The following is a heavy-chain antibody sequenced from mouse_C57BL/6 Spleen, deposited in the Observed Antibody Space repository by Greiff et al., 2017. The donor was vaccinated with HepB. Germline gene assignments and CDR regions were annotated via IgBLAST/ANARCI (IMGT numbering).Heavy chain of an antibody. J-gene: IGHJ4*01. Sequence: QVQLQESGAELVRPGASVTLSCKASGYTFTDYEMHWVKQTPVHGLEWIGAIDPETGGTAYNQKFKGKAILTADKSSSTAYMELRSLTSEDAAVYYCRGTTVVARAMDYWGQGTSVTVSS. V-gene: IGHV1-15*01. D-gene: IGHD1-1*01. CDR2: IDPETGGT. CDR3: RGTTVVARAMDY. CDR1: GYTFTDYE.